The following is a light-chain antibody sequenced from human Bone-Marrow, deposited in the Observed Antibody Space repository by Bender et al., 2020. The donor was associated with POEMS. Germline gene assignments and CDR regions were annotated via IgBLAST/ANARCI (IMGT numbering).Light chain of an antibody. J-gene: IGLJ2*01. V-gene: IGLV2-14*02. CDR1: SSDVGSYDL. CDR2: EVA. CDR3: SSYKSGSTVL. Sequence: QSPLTQPRSVSGSPGQSITISCTATSSDVGSYDLVSWYQQHPGKAPKLMIYEVANRPSGVSDRFSGSKSGNTAFLTISGLQADDEAEYHCSSYKSGSTVLFGGGTKVTVL.